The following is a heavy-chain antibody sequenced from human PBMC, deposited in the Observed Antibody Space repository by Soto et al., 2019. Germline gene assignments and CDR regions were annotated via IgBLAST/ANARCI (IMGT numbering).Heavy chain of an antibody. J-gene: IGHJ4*02. Sequence: EVQLLESGGGLVQPGGSPRLSCAASGITFSSYAMSWVRQAPGKGLEWVSAISGSGDSTYYADSVKGRFTISRDNSKNTLYLQMNSLRAEDTAVYYCNYDSSGYYYFDYWGQGTLVTVSS. V-gene: IGHV3-23*01. CDR2: ISGSGDST. D-gene: IGHD3-22*01. CDR1: GITFSSYA. CDR3: NYDSSGYYYFDY.